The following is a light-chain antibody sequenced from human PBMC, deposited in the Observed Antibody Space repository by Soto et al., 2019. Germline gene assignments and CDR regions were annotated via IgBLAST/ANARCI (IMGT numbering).Light chain of an antibody. CDR2: SAS. J-gene: IGKJ5*01. CDR3: QKASSFPIT. CDR1: LDISTW. V-gene: IGKV1D-12*01. Sequence: DIQMTQSPSSVSASVGDRVTITCRASLDISTWLAWYQQKPGKAPNLLVHSASTLHSGVPSRFSGSGSGTDFTLTISGLQPEDFATYYCQKASSFPITFGQGTRLEIK.